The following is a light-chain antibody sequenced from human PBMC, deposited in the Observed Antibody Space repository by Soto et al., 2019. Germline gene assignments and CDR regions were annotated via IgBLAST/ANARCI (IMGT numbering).Light chain of an antibody. CDR1: QSINRW. CDR2: DAS. V-gene: IGKV1-5*01. CDR3: QQYGSYWT. J-gene: IGKJ1*01. Sequence: DIQMTHSPSTLSASVWDAVTMTCRASQSINRWLAWYQQKPGEAPKLLIYDASSLESGVPSRFSGTGSGTEFTLIISSLQPDDFATYYCQQYGSYWTFGQGTKVDI.